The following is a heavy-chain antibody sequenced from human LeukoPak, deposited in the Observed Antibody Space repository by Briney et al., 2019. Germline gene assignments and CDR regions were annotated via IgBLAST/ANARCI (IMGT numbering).Heavy chain of an antibody. D-gene: IGHD2-2*02. Sequence: EASVTVSFKASGYTFANFGITWVRQAPGQGLEWMGWISVYNGNTNYAQNLQGRVTLTTDTSTSTAYMELRSLRSDDTALYYCARTCSSSSCYMVHWGQGTLVTVSS. CDR2: ISVYNGNT. CDR1: GYTFANFG. V-gene: IGHV1-18*01. CDR3: ARTCSSSSCYMVH. J-gene: IGHJ4*02.